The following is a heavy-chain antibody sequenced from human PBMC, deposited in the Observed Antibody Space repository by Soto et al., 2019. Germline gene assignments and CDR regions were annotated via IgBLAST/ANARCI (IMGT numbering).Heavy chain of an antibody. J-gene: IGHJ4*02. D-gene: IGHD5-12*01. CDR1: GFTFSNCA. CDR3: AKRFYREEDGYNFFDS. CDR2: ISGRGGST. V-gene: IGHV3-23*01. Sequence: GGSLRLSCSASGFTFSNCAMSWVRQAPGKGLEWVSTISGRGGSTYYADSVKGRLTISRDNSKNTLFLQMNSLRAEDTAVYYCAKRFYREEDGYNFFDSWRQGTLVTVSS.